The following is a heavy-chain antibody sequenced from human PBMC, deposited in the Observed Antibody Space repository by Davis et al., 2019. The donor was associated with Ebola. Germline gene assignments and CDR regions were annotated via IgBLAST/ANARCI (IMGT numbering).Heavy chain of an antibody. D-gene: IGHD6-13*01. CDR2: IYHSGTT. CDR1: GYSISSGYY. J-gene: IGHJ4*02. CDR3: ARGRRVRGEQQLRNYFDS. Sequence: SETLSLTCTVSGYSISSGYYWGWIRQPPGKGLEWIASIYHSGTTYYNPSLKSRVTMSVDTSQKQFSLRLSSVTAADTAMYYCARGRRVRGEQQLRNYFDSWGQGSLVIVSS. V-gene: IGHV4-38-2*02.